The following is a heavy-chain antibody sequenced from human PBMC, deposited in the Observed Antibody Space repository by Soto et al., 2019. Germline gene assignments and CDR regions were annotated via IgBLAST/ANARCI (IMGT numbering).Heavy chain of an antibody. Sequence: SETLSLPCTVSAGSISSYYWSWIRQPAGKGLEWIGRIHTSGSTNYNPSLKRRVTMALDTSTNQFSLKLPSVTAADTALYYCARGNCSSPNCYSFSGYYGMDVWGQGTTVTVSS. V-gene: IGHV4-4*07. CDR3: ARGNCSSPNCYSFSGYYGMDV. CDR2: IHTSGST. CDR1: AGSISSYY. J-gene: IGHJ6*02. D-gene: IGHD2-2*01.